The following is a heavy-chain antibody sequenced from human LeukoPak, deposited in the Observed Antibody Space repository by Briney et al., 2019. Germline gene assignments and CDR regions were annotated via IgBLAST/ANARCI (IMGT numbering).Heavy chain of an antibody. CDR3: ARQPEYTSGWHYIDY. CDR2: MFYSGST. Sequence: SETLSLTCTVSGGSTRSSSNFWTWIRQPPGKALDWIGSMFYSGSTTYYNPSLKSRVTISVDTSKNQFSLRLTSVTASETAVYYCARQPEYTSGWHYIDYWGQGTLVTVSS. V-gene: IGHV4-39*01. CDR1: GGSTRSSSNF. D-gene: IGHD6-19*01. J-gene: IGHJ4*02.